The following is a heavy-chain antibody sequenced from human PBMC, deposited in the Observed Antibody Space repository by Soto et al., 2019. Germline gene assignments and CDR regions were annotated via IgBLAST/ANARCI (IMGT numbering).Heavy chain of an antibody. CDR2: INPNSGGT. Sequence: ASVNVSCKASGYTFTGYYIHWVRQAPGQGLEWMGWINPNSGGTNYAQKFQGRVTMTRDTSISTAYMELSRLRSDDTAVYYCARDLPSGIAVAGPWGQGTLVTVSS. CDR1: GYTFTGYY. J-gene: IGHJ5*02. V-gene: IGHV1-2*02. CDR3: ARDLPSGIAVAGP. D-gene: IGHD6-19*01.